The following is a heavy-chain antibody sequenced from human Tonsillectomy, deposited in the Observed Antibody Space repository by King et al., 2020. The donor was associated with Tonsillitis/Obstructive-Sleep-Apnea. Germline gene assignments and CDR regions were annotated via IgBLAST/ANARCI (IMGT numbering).Heavy chain of an antibody. V-gene: IGHV1-46*01. J-gene: IGHJ4*02. CDR2: VNPIVGSS. D-gene: IGHD3-9*01. Sequence: QLVQSGAEVKKPGASVKVSCKASGYTFTRNYMHWVQQAPGQGLEWMGIVNPIVGSSSYAQKFQGRVTLTRDTSTSTVYMELSSLRSEDTAVYYCARGYFHFDYWGQGTLVTVSS. CDR3: ARGYFHFDY. CDR1: GYTFTRNY.